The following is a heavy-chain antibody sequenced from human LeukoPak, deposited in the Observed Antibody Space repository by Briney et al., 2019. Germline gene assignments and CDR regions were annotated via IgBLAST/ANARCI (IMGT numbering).Heavy chain of an antibody. D-gene: IGHD5-24*01. CDR3: ARAWLGLTGDGYTADNWFDP. V-gene: IGHV1-3*01. CDR2: INAGNGNT. J-gene: IGHJ5*02. Sequence: GASVKVSCKASGYTFTSYAMHWVRQAPGQRLGWMGWINAGNGNTKYSQKLQGRVTMTTDTSTSTAYMELRSLRSDDTAVYYCARAWLGLTGDGYTADNWFDPWGQGTLVTVSS. CDR1: GYTFTSYA.